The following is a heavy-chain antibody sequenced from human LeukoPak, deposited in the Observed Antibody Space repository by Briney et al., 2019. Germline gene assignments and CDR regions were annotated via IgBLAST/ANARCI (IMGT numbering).Heavy chain of an antibody. J-gene: IGHJ4*02. CDR2: IYSGGST. Sequence: PGGSLRLSCAASGFTVSSNYMSWVRQAPGKGLEWVSVIYSGGSTYYADSVKGRFTISRDNSENTLYLQMNSLRAEDTAVYYCARDNYDILTGYDDYWGQGTLVTVSS. D-gene: IGHD3-9*01. CDR1: GFTVSSNY. CDR3: ARDNYDILTGYDDY. V-gene: IGHV3-53*01.